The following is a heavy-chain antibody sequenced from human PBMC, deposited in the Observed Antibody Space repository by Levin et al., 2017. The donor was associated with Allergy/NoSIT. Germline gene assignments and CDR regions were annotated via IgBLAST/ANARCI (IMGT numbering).Heavy chain of an antibody. V-gene: IGHV4-4*07. J-gene: IGHJ5*02. Sequence: SETLSLTCTVSGGSISSYYWSWIRQPAGKGLEWIGRIYTSGSTNYNPSLKSRVTMSVDTSKNQFSLKLSSVTAADTAVYYCARETYSSGWYNLNWFDPWGQGTLVTVSS. CDR3: ARETYSSGWYNLNWFDP. D-gene: IGHD6-19*01. CDR1: GGSISSYY. CDR2: IYTSGST.